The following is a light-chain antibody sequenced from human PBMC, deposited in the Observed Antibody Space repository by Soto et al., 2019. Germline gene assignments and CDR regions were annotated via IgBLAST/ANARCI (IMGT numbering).Light chain of an antibody. CDR2: KAS. J-gene: IGKJ1*01. Sequence: DIQMTQSPSTLSASVGDRVTITCRASQSISSWLAWYQQKPGQAPKLLIYKASTLQSGVPSSFSGSGSGTEFTLAISILQPDDSANYYCQQYNDNWTFGQGTKVEIK. CDR1: QSISSW. V-gene: IGKV1-5*03. CDR3: QQYNDNWT.